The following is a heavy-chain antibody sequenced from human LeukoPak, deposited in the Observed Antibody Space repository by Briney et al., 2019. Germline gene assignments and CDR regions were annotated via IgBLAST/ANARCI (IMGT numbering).Heavy chain of an antibody. CDR3: AREDYGDYGGDWFDP. J-gene: IGHJ5*02. CDR2: IYSGGST. Sequence: GGALRLSWAASGFTVSSNDMSWVRQAPGKGLECISVIYSGGSTDYADSVKGRLTISRDNSKNTLYLQMNSLRAEDTAVYHCAREDYGDYGGDWFDPWGQGTLVTVSS. V-gene: IGHV3-53*01. D-gene: IGHD4-17*01. CDR1: GFTVSSND.